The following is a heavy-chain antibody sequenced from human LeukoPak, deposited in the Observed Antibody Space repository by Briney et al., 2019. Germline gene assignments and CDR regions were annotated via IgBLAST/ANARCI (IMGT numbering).Heavy chain of an antibody. V-gene: IGHV5-51*01. CDR1: GNSFASYW. D-gene: IGHD6-13*01. J-gene: IGHJ4*02. CDR2: IYPDDSDT. CDR3: ARRIAGSGSDY. Sequence: PGESRKISCKGSGNSFASYWIGWVRQMPGKGLEWMGIIYPDDSDTRYSPSFQGQVTITADKSIITAYLQWNNLKASDTAMYYCARRIAGSGSDYWGQGTLVTVSS.